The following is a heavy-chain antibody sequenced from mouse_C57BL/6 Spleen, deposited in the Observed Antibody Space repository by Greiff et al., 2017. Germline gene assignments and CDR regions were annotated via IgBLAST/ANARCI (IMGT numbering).Heavy chain of an antibody. CDR1: GFNIKDYY. CDR2: IDPEDGET. Sequence: VQLQQPGAELVKPGASVKLSCTASGFNIKDYYMHWVKQRTEQGLEWIGRIDPEDGETKYAPKFQGKATITADTSSNTAYLQLSSLTSEDTAVYYCARSGANWDVRFAYWGQGTLVTVSA. J-gene: IGHJ3*01. CDR3: ARSGANWDVRFAY. V-gene: IGHV14-2*01. D-gene: IGHD4-1*01.